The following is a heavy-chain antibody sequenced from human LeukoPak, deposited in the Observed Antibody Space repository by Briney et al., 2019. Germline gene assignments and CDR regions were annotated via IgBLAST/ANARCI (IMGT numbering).Heavy chain of an antibody. J-gene: IGHJ5*02. V-gene: IGHV1-18*01. CDR3: ARDISGSPPERWFDP. Sequence: ASVKVSCKASGYTFTSYGISWVRQAPGQGLEWMGWISAYNGNTNYAQKLQGRVTMTTDTSTSTAYMELRSLRSDDTAVYYCARDISGSPPERWFDPWGQRTLVTVSS. CDR1: GYTFTSYG. CDR2: ISAYNGNT. D-gene: IGHD1-26*01.